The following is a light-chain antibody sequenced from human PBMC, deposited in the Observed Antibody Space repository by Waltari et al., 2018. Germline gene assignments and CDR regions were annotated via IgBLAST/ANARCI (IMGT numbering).Light chain of an antibody. CDR3: CSYAGSYPYV. V-gene: IGLV2-11*01. J-gene: IGLJ1*01. Sequence: QSALTQPRSVCGSPAQSGTTSCTGTSRDCGGDHYVSWYQQHPGKAPKLMIYDVSKRPSGVPDRFSGSKSGNTASLTISGLQAEDEADYYCCSYAGSYPYVFGTGTKVTVL. CDR2: DVS. CDR1: SRDCGGDHY.